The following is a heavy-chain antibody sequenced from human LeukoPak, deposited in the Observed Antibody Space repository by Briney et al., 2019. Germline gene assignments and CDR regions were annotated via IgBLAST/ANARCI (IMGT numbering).Heavy chain of an antibody. CDR2: ISAYNGNT. D-gene: IGHD3-3*01. V-gene: IGHV1-18*01. CDR1: GYTFTSYG. J-gene: IGHJ6*02. CDR3: ASEDYDFWSGDYYYGMDV. Sequence: ASVKVSCKASGYTFTSYGISWVRQAPGQGLEWMGWISAYNGNTNYAQKLQGRVTMTTDTSTSTAYMELRSLRSDDTAVYYLASEDYDFWSGDYYYGMDVWGQGTTVTVSS.